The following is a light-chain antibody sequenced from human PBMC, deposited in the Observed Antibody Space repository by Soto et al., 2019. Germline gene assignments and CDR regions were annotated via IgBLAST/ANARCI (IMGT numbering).Light chain of an antibody. CDR2: SSD. CDR1: GSNIGSNT. V-gene: IGLV1-44*01. Sequence: QSVLTQPPSASGTPGQRVTISCSGSGSNIGSNTVNWYQQLPGTAPKLLIYSSDQRPSGVPDRFSGSKSGTSASLAITGLRSEDEADYYCAAWDDSLQGWVFGGGTKLT. J-gene: IGLJ3*02. CDR3: AAWDDSLQGWV.